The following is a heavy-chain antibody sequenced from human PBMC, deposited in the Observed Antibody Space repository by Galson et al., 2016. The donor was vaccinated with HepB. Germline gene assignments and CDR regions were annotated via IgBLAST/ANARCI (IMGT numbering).Heavy chain of an antibody. J-gene: IGHJ4*02. CDR2: IGRGGSPI. V-gene: IGHV3-48*03. CDR3: ARDVVGAAFDS. D-gene: IGHD1-26*01. CDR1: GLTFSSYE. Sequence: SLRLSCAASGLTFSSYEMSWVRQGPGKGLEWVSYIGRGGSPIYYADSVQGRFTISRDNAKNSLYLQMNSLRAEDTAVYYCARDVVGAAFDSWGQGTLVTVSS.